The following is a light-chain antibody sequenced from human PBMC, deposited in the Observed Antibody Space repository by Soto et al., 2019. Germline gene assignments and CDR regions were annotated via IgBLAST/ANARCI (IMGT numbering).Light chain of an antibody. CDR1: QSVTSNN. Sequence: EIVLTQSPGTLSLSPGERATLSCRTSQSVTSNNLAWYQQRPGQAPRLLIYGASSRATGTPDRFSGGGSGTDFTLTINRLETDDFAVYYCQQYGRSPITFGQGTRLEIK. CDR3: QQYGRSPIT. V-gene: IGKV3-20*01. J-gene: IGKJ5*01. CDR2: GAS.